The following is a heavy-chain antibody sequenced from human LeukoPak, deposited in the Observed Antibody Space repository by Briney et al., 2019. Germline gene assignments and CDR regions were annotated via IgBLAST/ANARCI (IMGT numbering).Heavy chain of an antibody. V-gene: IGHV3-23*01. CDR1: GFTFSSYA. CDR2: ISGSGGST. D-gene: IGHD3-16*01. CDR3: AKEIYDYVWGSYGMDV. Sequence: GGSLRLSCAASGFTFSSYAMSWVRQAPGKGLEWVSAISGSGGSTYYADSVKGRFTISRDNSKNTLYLEMNSLRAEDTAVYYCAKEIYDYVWGSYGMDVWGQGTTVTVSS. J-gene: IGHJ6*02.